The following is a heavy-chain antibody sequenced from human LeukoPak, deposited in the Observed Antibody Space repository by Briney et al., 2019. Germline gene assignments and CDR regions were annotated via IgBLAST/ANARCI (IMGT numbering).Heavy chain of an antibody. V-gene: IGHV3-30*18. CDR3: AKDLDSSGYSD. D-gene: IGHD3-22*01. CDR2: ILNDGSSK. J-gene: IGHJ4*02. CDR1: GFTFSTFG. Sequence: GGSLRLSCAASGFTFSTFGMHWVRQAPGQGLEWVAVILNDGSSKYYADSVKGRFTISRDNSKNTLYLQMNSLRAEDSAVYYCAKDLDSSGYSDWGQGDLVTVSS.